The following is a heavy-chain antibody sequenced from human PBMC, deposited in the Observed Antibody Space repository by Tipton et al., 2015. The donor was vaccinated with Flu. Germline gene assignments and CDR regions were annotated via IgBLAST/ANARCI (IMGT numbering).Heavy chain of an antibody. J-gene: IGHJ6*02. V-gene: IGHV3-30*18. D-gene: IGHD4-23*01. CDR3: AKERTAVVTPAYYYYYYGMDV. CDR2: ISYDGSNK. CDR1: GFTFSSYG. Sequence: SLRLSCAASGFTFSSYGMHWVRQAPGKGLEWVAVISYDGSNKYYADSVKGRFTISRDNSKNTLYLQMNSLRAEDTAVYYCAKERTAVVTPAYYYYYYGMDVWGQGTTVTVSS.